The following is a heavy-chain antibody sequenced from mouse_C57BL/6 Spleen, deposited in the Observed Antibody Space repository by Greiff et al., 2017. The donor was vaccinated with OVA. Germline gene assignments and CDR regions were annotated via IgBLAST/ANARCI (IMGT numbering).Heavy chain of an antibody. CDR1: GYTFTSYG. CDR3: AREDSSGYWFAC. V-gene: IGHV1-81*01. Sequence: QVQLQQSGAELARPGASVKLSCKASGYTFTSYGISWVKQRTGQGLEWIGEIYPRSGNTYYNEKFKGKATLTADKSSSTAYMELRSLTSEDSAVYFCAREDSSGYWFACWGQGTLVTVSA. D-gene: IGHD3-2*02. J-gene: IGHJ3*01. CDR2: IYPRSGNT.